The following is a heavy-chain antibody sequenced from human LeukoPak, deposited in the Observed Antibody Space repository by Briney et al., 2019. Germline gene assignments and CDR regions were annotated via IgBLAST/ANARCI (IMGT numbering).Heavy chain of an antibody. D-gene: IGHD5-12*01. CDR2: IYYSGST. CDR1: GGSISSSSYY. V-gene: IGHV4-39*01. J-gene: IGHJ4*02. CDR3: ASLSGYDLDY. Sequence: PSETLSLTCTVSGGSISSSSYYWGWIRQPPGKELEWIGSIYYSGSTYYNPSLKSRVTISADTSKNQFSLKLSSVTAADTAVYYCASLSGYDLDYWGQGTLVTVSS.